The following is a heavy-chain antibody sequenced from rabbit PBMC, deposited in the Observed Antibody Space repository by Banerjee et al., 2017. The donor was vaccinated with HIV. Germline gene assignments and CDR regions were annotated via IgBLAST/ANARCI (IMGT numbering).Heavy chain of an antibody. CDR2: IYTGDGNT. Sequence: QSLEESGGDLVKPGASLTLTCTASGFSFSSSYWICWVRQAPGKGLEWIACIYTGDGNTYYASWAKGPFTISRTSSTTVTLQMTSLTAADTATYFCARDGAGGAAYGWTDLNFWGPGTLVTVS. D-gene: IGHD6-1*01. V-gene: IGHV1S40*01. CDR1: GFSFSSSYW. J-gene: IGHJ4*01. CDR3: ARDGAGGAAYGWTDLNF.